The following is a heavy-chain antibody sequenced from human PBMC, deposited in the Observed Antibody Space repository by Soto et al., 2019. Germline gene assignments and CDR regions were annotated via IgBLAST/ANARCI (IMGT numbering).Heavy chain of an antibody. CDR3: AVTTYYYDSSGVAFDI. CDR2: IVVGTGST. D-gene: IGHD3-22*01. J-gene: IGHJ3*02. CDR1: GITFRRTA. V-gene: IGHV1-58*01. Sequence: GASVKVSCKASGITFRRTAVQWMRQARGQRLEWIGRIVVGTGSTTYAQIVQERIAITRDMSTNTAYMELSGLRPEDTAVYYCAVTTYYYDSSGVAFDIWGQGTMVTVSS.